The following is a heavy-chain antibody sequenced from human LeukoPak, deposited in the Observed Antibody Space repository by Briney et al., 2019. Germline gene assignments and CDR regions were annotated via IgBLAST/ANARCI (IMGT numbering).Heavy chain of an antibody. V-gene: IGHV4-59*01. CDR2: IYYSGST. CDR1: GGSISSYY. CDR3: ARAQRGYSYGPIDY. D-gene: IGHD5-18*01. Sequence: SETLSLTCTVSGGSISSYYWSWIRQPPGKGLEWIGYIYYSGSTNYNPSLKSRVTISVDTSKNQFSLKLSSVTAADTAVYYCARAQRGYSYGPIDYWGQGTLVTVSS. J-gene: IGHJ4*02.